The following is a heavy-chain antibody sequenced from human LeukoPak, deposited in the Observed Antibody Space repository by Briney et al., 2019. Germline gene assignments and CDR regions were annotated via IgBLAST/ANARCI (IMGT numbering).Heavy chain of an antibody. CDR2: IIPIFGIA. J-gene: IGHJ5*02. V-gene: IGHV1-69*04. CDR1: GGTFSIYA. CDR3: ARESCSSTSCYLGWFDP. Sequence: ASVKVSCKASGGTFSIYAISWVRQAPGQGLEWMGRIIPIFGIANYAQKFQGRVTITADKSTSTAYMELSSLRSEDTAVYYCARESCSSTSCYLGWFDPWGQGTLVTVSS. D-gene: IGHD2-2*01.